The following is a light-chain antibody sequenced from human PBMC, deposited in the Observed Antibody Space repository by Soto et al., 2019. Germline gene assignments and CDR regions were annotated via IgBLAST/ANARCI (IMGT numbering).Light chain of an antibody. CDR1: SSDVGSSNG. CDR2: DVS. CDR3: SSYTSSSTYV. Sequence: QSALTQPPSVSGSPGQSVTISCTGTSSDVGSSNGVSWYQQPPGTAPKPMIYDVSNRPSGVPDRFSGSKSGNTASLTISGLQAEDEADYYCSSYTSSSTYVFGNGTKVTV. J-gene: IGLJ1*01. V-gene: IGLV2-18*02.